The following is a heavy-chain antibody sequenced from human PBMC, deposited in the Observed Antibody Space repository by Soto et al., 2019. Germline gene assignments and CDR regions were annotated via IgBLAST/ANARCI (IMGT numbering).Heavy chain of an antibody. Sequence: ASVKVSCKAAAYTFTRYDINWVRQATGQDFEWMGWMNPNNGNTAYAQKFQGRVTMTRDTSKSTAFMELSSLTSEDTAVYYCARGPRNWGVDYWGQGTRVTVSS. V-gene: IGHV1-8*01. D-gene: IGHD7-27*01. CDR1: AYTFTRYD. J-gene: IGHJ4*02. CDR3: ARGPRNWGVDY. CDR2: MNPNNGNT.